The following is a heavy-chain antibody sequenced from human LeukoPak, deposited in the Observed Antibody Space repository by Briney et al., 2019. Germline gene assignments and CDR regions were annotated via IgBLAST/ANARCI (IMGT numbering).Heavy chain of an antibody. CDR3: ARGVRYFDWLLHYSYLDL. CDR2: MNPNSGNT. CDR1: GYTFTSYD. J-gene: IGHJ2*01. D-gene: IGHD3-9*01. V-gene: IGHV1-8*01. Sequence: GASVKVSCKASGYTFTSYDINWVRQATGQGLEWMGWMNPNSGNTGYAQKFQGRVTMTRNTSISTAYMELSSLRSEDTAVYYCARGVRYFDWLLHYSYLDLWGRGTLVTVSS.